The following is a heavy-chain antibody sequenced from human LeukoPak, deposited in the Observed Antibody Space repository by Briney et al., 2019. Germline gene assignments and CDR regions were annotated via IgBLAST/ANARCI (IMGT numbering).Heavy chain of an antibody. CDR2: IRYDGSNK. D-gene: IGHD6-6*01. CDR1: GFTFSSYG. Sequence: GGSLRLSCAASGFTFSSYGMHWVRQAPGKGLEWVAFIRYDGSNKYYADSVKGRFTISRDNAKNSLYLQMNSLRAEDTAVYYCARDYTRGIAARPLNWFDPWGQGTLVTVSS. J-gene: IGHJ5*02. CDR3: ARDYTRGIAARPLNWFDP. V-gene: IGHV3-30*02.